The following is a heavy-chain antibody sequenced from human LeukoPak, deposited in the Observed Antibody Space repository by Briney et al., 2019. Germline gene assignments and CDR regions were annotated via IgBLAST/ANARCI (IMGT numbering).Heavy chain of an antibody. CDR3: ARAGYSMDTEYFQH. Sequence: AGGSLRLSCAASGFTFSSYSMNWVRQAPGKGLEWVSSISSSSAYIYYADSMKGRFTISRDNAKNSLFLQMNSLRAEDTAVYYCARAGYSMDTEYFQHWGQGTLVTVSS. D-gene: IGHD5-18*01. V-gene: IGHV3-21*01. J-gene: IGHJ1*01. CDR2: ISSSSAYI. CDR1: GFTFSSYS.